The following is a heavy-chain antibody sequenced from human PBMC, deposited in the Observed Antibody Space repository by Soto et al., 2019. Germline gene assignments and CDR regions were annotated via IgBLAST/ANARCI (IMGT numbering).Heavy chain of an antibody. CDR1: GGTFSSYS. CDR2: IIPIFGTA. J-gene: IGHJ4*02. D-gene: IGHD1-26*01. Sequence: QVQLVQSGAEVKKPGSSMKVSCKASGGTFSSYSINWVRQAPGQGLEWMGEIIPIFGTANYAQKFQGRVTITADESTSTASMELSSLRSEDTAVYYCARDGGRHSGGIDYWGQGTLVTVSS. CDR3: ARDGGRHSGGIDY. V-gene: IGHV1-69*01.